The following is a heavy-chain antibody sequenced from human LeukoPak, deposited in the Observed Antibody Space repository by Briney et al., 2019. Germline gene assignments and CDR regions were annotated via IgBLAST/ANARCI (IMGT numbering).Heavy chain of an antibody. CDR3: ARLLGRSGFDY. CDR1: GGSISSGSYY. Sequence: SETLSLTCTVSGGSISSGSYYWSWIRQPPGKGLEWIGYIYYSGSTNYNPSLKSRVTISVDTSKNQFSLKLSSVTAADTAVYYCARLLGRSGFDYWGQGTLVTVSS. J-gene: IGHJ4*02. V-gene: IGHV4-61*01. CDR2: IYYSGST.